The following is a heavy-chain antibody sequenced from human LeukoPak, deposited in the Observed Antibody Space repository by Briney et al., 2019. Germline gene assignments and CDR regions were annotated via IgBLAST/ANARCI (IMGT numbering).Heavy chain of an antibody. J-gene: IGHJ4*02. V-gene: IGHV1-69*13. CDR3: ASPTGYSSGWYGQYFDY. CDR2: IIPIFGTA. Sequence: SVKVSCKASGGTFSSYAISWVRQAPGQGLEWMEGIIPIFGTANYAQKFQGRVTITADESTSTAYMELSSLRSEDTAVYYCASPTGYSSGWYGQYFDYWGQGTLVTVSS. CDR1: GGTFSSYA. D-gene: IGHD6-19*01.